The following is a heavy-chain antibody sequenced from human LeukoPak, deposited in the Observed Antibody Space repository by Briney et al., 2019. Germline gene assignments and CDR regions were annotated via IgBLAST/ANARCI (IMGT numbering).Heavy chain of an antibody. CDR1: GFTFSTYS. CDR3: ARDLDIVVVPASWFFP. J-gene: IGHJ5*02. D-gene: IGHD2-2*03. CDR2: ISSSSKYI. Sequence: GGSVRLSCAASGFTFSTYSMSWVRQAPGRGLEWVSSISSSSKYIYYADSVKGRFTISRDDAKNSLSLQMNSLRAEDTAVYYCARDLDIVVVPASWFFPWGQGTRLTVSS. V-gene: IGHV3-21*01.